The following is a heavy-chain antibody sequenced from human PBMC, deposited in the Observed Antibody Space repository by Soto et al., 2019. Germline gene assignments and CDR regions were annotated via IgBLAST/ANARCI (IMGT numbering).Heavy chain of an antibody. CDR2: IYTSGST. CDR1: GGSISSYY. J-gene: IGHJ3*02. CDR3: ARGYDFVWASYRPFDI. Sequence: SETLSLTCTVSGGSISSYYWSWIRQPAGKGLEWIGRIYTSGSTNYNPSLKSRVTMSVDTSKNQFSLKLSSVSAADTAIYYCARGYDFVWASYRPFDIWGQGTMVTVSS. D-gene: IGHD3-16*02. V-gene: IGHV4-4*07.